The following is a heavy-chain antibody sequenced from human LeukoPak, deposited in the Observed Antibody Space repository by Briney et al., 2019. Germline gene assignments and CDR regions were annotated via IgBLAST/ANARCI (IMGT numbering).Heavy chain of an antibody. Sequence: GGSLRLSCAASGFTFSDYYMSWIRQVPGKGLEWVSYITSSGDTIYYADSVKGRFTISRDIPENSVYLQMNSLRAEDTAVYYCAREGGNWGEGYDYWGQGTLVTVSS. J-gene: IGHJ4*02. V-gene: IGHV3-11*01. CDR3: AREGGNWGEGYDY. D-gene: IGHD7-27*01. CDR2: ITSSGDTI. CDR1: GFTFSDYY.